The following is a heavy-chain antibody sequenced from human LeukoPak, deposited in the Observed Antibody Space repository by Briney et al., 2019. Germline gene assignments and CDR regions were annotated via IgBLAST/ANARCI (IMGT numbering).Heavy chain of an antibody. Sequence: GGSLRLSCAASGFTFSSYSMNWVRPAPGKGLEWVSYISSSSSTIYYADSVKGRFTISRDNAKNTLHLQMNSLRAEDTAVYYCVRDWGYDSSGYWQKYFDSWGQGTLVTVSS. D-gene: IGHD3-22*01. CDR2: ISSSSSTI. V-gene: IGHV3-48*04. J-gene: IGHJ4*02. CDR1: GFTFSSYS. CDR3: VRDWGYDSSGYWQKYFDS.